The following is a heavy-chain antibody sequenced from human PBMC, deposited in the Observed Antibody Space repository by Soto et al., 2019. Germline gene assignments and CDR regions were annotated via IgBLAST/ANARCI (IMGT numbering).Heavy chain of an antibody. D-gene: IGHD2-15*01. CDR2: IKTKSEGEAT. CDR1: DFTISNAC. Sequence: EVQLVESGGGLVKPGGSLRLSCAASDFTISNACMNWVRQAPGKGLEWVGRIKTKSEGEATDYAAPLKGRFTISRDDSKNTLFLQMNSLKTEDTAVYYCTTGSVEGVWGQGATVTVSS. J-gene: IGHJ6*02. CDR3: TTGSVEGV. V-gene: IGHV3-15*07.